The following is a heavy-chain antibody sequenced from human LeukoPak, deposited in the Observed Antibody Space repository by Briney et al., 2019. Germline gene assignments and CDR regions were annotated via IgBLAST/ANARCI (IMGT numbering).Heavy chain of an antibody. V-gene: IGHV4-34*01. J-gene: IGHJ1*01. CDR2: INHSGST. Sequence: PSETLSLTCAVYGGSSSGYYWSWIRQPPGKGLEWIGEINHSGSTNYNPSLKSRVTTSVDTSKNQFSLKLSSVTAADTAVYYCARAGIAAAGTIRGVKYFQHWGQGTLVTVSS. D-gene: IGHD6-13*01. CDR1: GGSSSGYY. CDR3: ARAGIAAAGTIRGVKYFQH.